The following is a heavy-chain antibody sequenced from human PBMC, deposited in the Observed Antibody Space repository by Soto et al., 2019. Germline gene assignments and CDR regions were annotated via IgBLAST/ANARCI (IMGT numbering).Heavy chain of an antibody. CDR2: IYYSGST. J-gene: IGHJ4*02. D-gene: IGHD4-17*01. CDR1: GGSISRYY. V-gene: IGHV4-59*01. Sequence: SETLSLTCTVSGGSISRYYWSWIRQPPGKGLEWIGYIYYSGSTNYNPSLKSRVTISVDTSKNQFSLKLSSVTAADTAVYYCARAPYGDLVDYWGQGTLVTVSS. CDR3: ARAPYGDLVDY.